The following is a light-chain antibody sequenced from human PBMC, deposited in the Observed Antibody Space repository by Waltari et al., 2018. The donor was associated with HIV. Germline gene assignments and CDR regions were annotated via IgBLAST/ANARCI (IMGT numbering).Light chain of an antibody. CDR2: DIN. V-gene: IGLV2-23*02. J-gene: IGLJ2*01. CDR1: SSDVGGYNY. Sequence: QSALTQPTSVSGSPGQSITIPCTGTSSDVGGYNYVSWYQQHPGKAPKLLIYDINKRPSGVSNRFSGSKSGNTASLTISGVQAEDEADYYCCSHAGTTTLVFGGGTKLTVL. CDR3: CSHAGTTTLV.